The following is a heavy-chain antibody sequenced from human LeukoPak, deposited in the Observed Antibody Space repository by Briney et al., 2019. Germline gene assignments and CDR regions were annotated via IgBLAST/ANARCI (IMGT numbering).Heavy chain of an antibody. J-gene: IGHJ5*02. D-gene: IGHD6-13*01. Sequence: GGSLRLSCAASGFTFSSYARSWVRQAPGKGLEWVSAISGSGGSTYYAASVKGRFTISRDNSKNTLYLQRNSLRAEDTAVYYCAKSGSSWYETSNWFAPWGKGTLVTVSS. CDR3: AKSGSSWYETSNWFAP. V-gene: IGHV3-23*01. CDR1: GFTFSSYA. CDR2: ISGSGGST.